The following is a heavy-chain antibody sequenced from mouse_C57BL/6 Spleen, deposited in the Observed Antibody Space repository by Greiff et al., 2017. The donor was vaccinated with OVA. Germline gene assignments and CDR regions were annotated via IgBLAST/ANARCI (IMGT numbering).Heavy chain of an antibody. D-gene: IGHD3-1*01. CDR1: GYNFTSSD. Sequence: QVQLQQSGAELVKPGASVKLSCKASGYNFTSSDINWVKQRPGQGLEWIGRIYPRDGSTKYNEKFKGKATFTADTTSSTAYMELHSLTSEDSAVYFCTREGAFGYWGQSATLTGSS. CDR3: TREGAFGY. J-gene: IGHJ2*01. V-gene: IGHV1-85*01. CDR2: IYPRDGST.